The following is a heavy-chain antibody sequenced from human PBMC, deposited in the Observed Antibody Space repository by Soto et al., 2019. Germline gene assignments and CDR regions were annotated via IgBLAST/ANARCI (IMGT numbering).Heavy chain of an antibody. CDR1: GFTFSSYA. D-gene: IGHD2-15*01. CDR2: ISGSGATT. J-gene: IGHJ4*02. Sequence: EVQLLESGGGLVQPGGSLRLSCAASGFTFSSYAMTWVHQAPGKGLEWVSTISGSGATTHYADSVKGRFTISRDNSKNTLCLQMNSLRAEDTAVYYCAKDWVYCSGGSCPRPFDYWGQGTLVTVSS. CDR3: AKDWVYCSGGSCPRPFDY. V-gene: IGHV3-23*01.